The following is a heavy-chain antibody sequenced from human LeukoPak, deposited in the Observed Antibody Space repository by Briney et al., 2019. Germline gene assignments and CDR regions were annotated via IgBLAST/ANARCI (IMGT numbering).Heavy chain of an antibody. CDR1: GGSISSGDYY. J-gene: IGHJ4*02. V-gene: IGHV4-30-4*08. Sequence: SETLSLTCTVSGGSISSGDYYWSWIRQPPGKGLEWIGYIYYSGSTYYNPSLKSRVTIPVDTSKNQFSLKLSSVTAADTAVYYCARDVCSGGSCYDYWGQGTLVTVSS. CDR3: ARDVCSGGSCYDY. D-gene: IGHD2-15*01. CDR2: IYYSGST.